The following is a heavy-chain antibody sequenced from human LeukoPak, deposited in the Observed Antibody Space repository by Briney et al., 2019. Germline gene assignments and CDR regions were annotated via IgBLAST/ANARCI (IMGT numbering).Heavy chain of an antibody. D-gene: IGHD5-18*01. CDR1: GYSISSGYY. CDR3: ARVSGYSYGYYYYYYMDV. V-gene: IGHV4-38-2*02. Sequence: PSETLSLTCTVSGYSISSGYYWGWIRQPPGKGLEWIGSIYHSGSTYYNPSLKSRVTISVDTSKNQFSLKLSSVTAADTAVYYCARVSGYSYGYYYYYYMDVWGKGTTVTVSS. CDR2: IYHSGST. J-gene: IGHJ6*03.